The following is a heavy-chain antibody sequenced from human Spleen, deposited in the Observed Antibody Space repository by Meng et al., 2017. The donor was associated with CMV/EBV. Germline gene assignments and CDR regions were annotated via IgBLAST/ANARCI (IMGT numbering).Heavy chain of an antibody. Sequence: NNRGDGVGGILQPPGKSLESLAGIHWDDDKRYSPSLKSKFTITKDNSKQQVVLTMANMDPVDTSTYYCARLTFYYDSSGYYEYYFDYWGQGTLVTVSS. CDR3: ARLTFYYDSSGYYEYYFDY. CDR2: IHWDDDK. CDR1: NNRGDG. D-gene: IGHD3-22*01. J-gene: IGHJ4*02. V-gene: IGHV2-5*02.